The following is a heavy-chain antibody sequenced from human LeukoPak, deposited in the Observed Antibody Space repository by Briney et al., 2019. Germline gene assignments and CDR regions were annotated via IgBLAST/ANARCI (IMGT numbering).Heavy chain of an antibody. CDR3: ARDGGETVTISHFDY. CDR2: ISGSGGST. J-gene: IGHJ4*02. CDR1: GFTFTSYA. D-gene: IGHD4-11*01. Sequence: PGGSLRLSCAASGFTFTSYAMTWLRQAPGKGLEWVSTISGSGGSTYYADSVKGRFTISRDNSKNTLYLQMNSLRAEDTAVYYCARDGGETVTISHFDYWGQGTLVTVSS. V-gene: IGHV3-23*01.